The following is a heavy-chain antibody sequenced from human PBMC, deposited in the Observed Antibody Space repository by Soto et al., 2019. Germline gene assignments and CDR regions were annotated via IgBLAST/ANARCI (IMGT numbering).Heavy chain of an antibody. Sequence: ASVKVSCKASGYTFTSYAMHWVRQAPGQRLEWMGWINADNGNTKYSQKFQGRVTITRDTSASTAYMELSSLRSEDTAVYYRARDFIAVAGTDFDYWGQGTLVTVSS. V-gene: IGHV1-3*01. J-gene: IGHJ4*02. D-gene: IGHD6-19*01. CDR1: GYTFTSYA. CDR2: INADNGNT. CDR3: ARDFIAVAGTDFDY.